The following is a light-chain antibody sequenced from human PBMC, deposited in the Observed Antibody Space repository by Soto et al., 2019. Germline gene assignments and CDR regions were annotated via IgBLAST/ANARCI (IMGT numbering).Light chain of an antibody. CDR1: HSLLYGSNNKNY. Sequence: SLALYLGERATINVISRHSLLYGSNNKNYLAWLQQRPGQPPKLLIYWASTRSSGVPDRFSGSGSGTDFTLTISSLQAEDVAVYYSQQYYTPPFTFGGGTKVDIK. CDR3: QQYYTPPFT. V-gene: IGKV4-1*01. J-gene: IGKJ4*01. CDR2: WAS.